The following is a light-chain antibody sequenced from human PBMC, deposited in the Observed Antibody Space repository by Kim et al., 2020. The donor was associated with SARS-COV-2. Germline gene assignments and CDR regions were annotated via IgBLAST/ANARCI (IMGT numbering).Light chain of an antibody. CDR1: QGISNY. V-gene: IGKV1-27*01. CDR3: QKCNSAPFT. Sequence: ESVGDRFTITCRASQGISNYLAWSQQKPGKVPKLLIYEVSTLQSGVPSRFSGSGSGTDFTLTISSLQPEDVATYYCQKCNSAPFTFGPGTKVDIK. CDR2: EVS. J-gene: IGKJ3*01.